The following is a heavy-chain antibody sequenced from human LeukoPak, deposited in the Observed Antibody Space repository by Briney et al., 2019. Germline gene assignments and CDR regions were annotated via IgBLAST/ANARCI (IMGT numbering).Heavy chain of an antibody. CDR1: GFTFSSYS. Sequence: GGSLRLSCAASGFTFSSYSMKWVRQTPGKGLEWVSFISSSSSYIYYADSVRGRFIISRDNAKNSLYLQMNSLRAEDTAVYYCARGTMFPYYFDYWGQGTLVTVSS. CDR2: ISSSSSYI. V-gene: IGHV3-21*01. CDR3: ARGTMFPYYFDY. J-gene: IGHJ4*02. D-gene: IGHD3-10*02.